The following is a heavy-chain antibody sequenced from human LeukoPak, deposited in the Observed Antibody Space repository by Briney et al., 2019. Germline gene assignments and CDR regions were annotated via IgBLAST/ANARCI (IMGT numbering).Heavy chain of an antibody. D-gene: IGHD2-15*01. CDR3: ARDFLEDTQ. CDR2: ISSRSTTI. V-gene: IGHV3-48*01. CDR1: GFTFSNYN. Sequence: TGGSLRLSCAASGFTFSNYNLNWVRQAPGKGRECVSYISSRSTTIHYADSVKGRFTISRDNAKDSLFLQMNSLRAEDTAIYYCARDFLEDTQWGQGTLVTVSS. J-gene: IGHJ4*02.